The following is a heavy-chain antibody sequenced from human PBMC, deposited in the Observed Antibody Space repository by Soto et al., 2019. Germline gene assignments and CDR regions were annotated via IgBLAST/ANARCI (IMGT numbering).Heavy chain of an antibody. V-gene: IGHV3-23*01. CDR2: ISGSGGST. J-gene: IGHJ4*02. CDR1: GFTFSSYA. D-gene: IGHD3-10*01. CDR3: AVLYYYGTTH. Sequence: PGGSLRLSCAASGFTFSSYAMSWVRQAPGKGLEWVSAISGSGGSTYYADSVRGRFTISRDNSKNTLYLQMNSLRAEDTAVYYCAVLYYYGTTHWGQGTLVTVSS.